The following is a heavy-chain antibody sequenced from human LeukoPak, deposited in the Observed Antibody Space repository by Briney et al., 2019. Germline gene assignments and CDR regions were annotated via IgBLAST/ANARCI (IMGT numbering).Heavy chain of an antibody. CDR3: ARGDYGDFHHDY. J-gene: IGHJ4*02. D-gene: IGHD4-17*01. CDR1: GFTVSSNY. Sequence: PGGSLRLSCAASGFTVSSNYMSWVRQAPGKGLEWVSYISSSSSTIYYADSVKGRFTISRDNAKNSLYLQMNSLRAEDTAVYYCARGDYGDFHHDYWGQGTPVTVSS. V-gene: IGHV3-48*01. CDR2: ISSSSSTI.